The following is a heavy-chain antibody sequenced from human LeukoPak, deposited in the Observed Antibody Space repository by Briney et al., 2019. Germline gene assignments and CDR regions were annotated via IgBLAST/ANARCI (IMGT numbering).Heavy chain of an antibody. CDR3: ARAGPNDHRFDY. D-gene: IGHD1-1*01. J-gene: IGHJ4*02. CDR2: ISYHGTSK. Sequence: AVDAVPQNTGKGLEWVAVISYHGTSKYHADSVKGRFTISRDISRNTLYLQMDSLRAEDTAVYYCARAGPNDHRFDYWGQGTLVTVSS. V-gene: IGHV3-30-3*01. CDR1: A.